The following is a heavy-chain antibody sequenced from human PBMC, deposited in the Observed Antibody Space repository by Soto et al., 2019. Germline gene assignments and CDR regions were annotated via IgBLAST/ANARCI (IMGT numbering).Heavy chain of an antibody. Sequence: GGSLRLSCAASGFTFSRYSMNWVRQAPGKGLEWVSSISSTTNSIYYADSMKGRFTVSRDNAKNSVYLDMNSLSAEDTAVYSGARESEDLTSNFDYWGQGTLVTVSS. J-gene: IGHJ4*02. CDR1: GFTFSRYS. CDR3: ARESEDLTSNFDY. CDR2: ISSTTNSI. V-gene: IGHV3-21*01.